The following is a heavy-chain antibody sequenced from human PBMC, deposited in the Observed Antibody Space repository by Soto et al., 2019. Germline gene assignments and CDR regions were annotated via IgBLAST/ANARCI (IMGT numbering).Heavy chain of an antibody. CDR3: ARDRLVPYGYGMDV. CDR1: GFTFRSYG. J-gene: IGHJ6*02. D-gene: IGHD2-2*01. Sequence: QMQLVDSGGGVAQPGRSLRLSCAASGFTFRSYGIHWVRQAPGKGLEWVAHIWNDGRKKYNVASVKSRFAVSRDNSKNPLYLQMYSLRAEDTAVYYCARDRLVPYGYGMDVWGQATTVTASS. V-gene: IGHV3-33*01. CDR2: IWNDGRKK.